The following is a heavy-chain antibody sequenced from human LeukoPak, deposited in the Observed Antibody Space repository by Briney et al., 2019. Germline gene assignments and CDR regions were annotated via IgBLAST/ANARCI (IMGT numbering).Heavy chain of an antibody. CDR1: GFTFSNFW. Sequence: GGSLRLPCAVSGFTFSNFWMSWVRQAPGRGLEWVANIHPEGNEKYHVESVKGRFTISRDNAKNLLFLQMNGLRVEDTAVYYCARGDDFSGDHWGQGTLVTVSS. D-gene: IGHD1-1*01. V-gene: IGHV3-7*04. CDR3: ARGDDFSGDH. CDR2: IHPEGNEK. J-gene: IGHJ4*02.